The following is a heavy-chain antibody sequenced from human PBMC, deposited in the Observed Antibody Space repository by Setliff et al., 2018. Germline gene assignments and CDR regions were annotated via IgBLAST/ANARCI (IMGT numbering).Heavy chain of an antibody. CDR2: INPNSGGT. Sequence: ASVKVSCKASGYTFTGYYMHWVRQAPGQGLEWMGRINPNSGGTNYAQKFQGRGTMTRDTSISTAYMELSRLRSDDTAVYYCARSYYYDSSAANWFDPWGQGTLVTVSS. V-gene: IGHV1-2*06. J-gene: IGHJ5*02. CDR1: GYTFTGYY. CDR3: ARSYYYDSSAANWFDP. D-gene: IGHD3-22*01.